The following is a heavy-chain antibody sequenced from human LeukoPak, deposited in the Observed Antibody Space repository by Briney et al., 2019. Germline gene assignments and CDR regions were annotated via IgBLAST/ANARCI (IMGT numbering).Heavy chain of an antibody. CDR1: GDSISSSNW. CDR3: ARDVDYYDSSGYYGDAFDI. CDR2: INYSGST. J-gene: IGHJ3*02. D-gene: IGHD3-22*01. Sequence: SGTLSLTCAVSGDSISSSNWWTWVRQPPGKGLEWIGEINYSGSTNYNPSLKSRVTISIDTSTNQFSLKLSSVTAADTAMYYCARDVDYYDSSGYYGDAFDIWGQGTMVTVSS. V-gene: IGHV4-4*02.